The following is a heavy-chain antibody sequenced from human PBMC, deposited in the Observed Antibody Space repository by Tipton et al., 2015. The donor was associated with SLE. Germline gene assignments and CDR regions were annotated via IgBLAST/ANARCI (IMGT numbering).Heavy chain of an antibody. CDR2: IFYTGST. D-gene: IGHD1-26*01. V-gene: IGHV4-31*03. CDR3: AREVKSGRYDWFDP. CDR1: GGSISSGDYF. Sequence: TLSLTCTVSGGSISSGDYFWSWIRPHPGKGLEWIGYIFYTGSTYYNPSLKSRVTMSIDRSKNHFSLRLRSVSAADTAIYYCAREVKSGRYDWFDPWGQGTLVTVSS. J-gene: IGHJ5*02.